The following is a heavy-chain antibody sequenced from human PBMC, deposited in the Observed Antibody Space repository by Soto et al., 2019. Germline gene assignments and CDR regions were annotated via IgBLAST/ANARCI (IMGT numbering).Heavy chain of an antibody. CDR2: ISSSTIDT. D-gene: IGHD6-13*01. CDR1: GFTFSSYS. CDR3: ARVIPAAGSDY. J-gene: IGHJ4*02. V-gene: IGHV3-21*05. Sequence: PGGALRLSCAASGFTFSSYSMNWVRQAPGKGLEWVSNISSSTIDTNYADSVKGRFTISRDNFKNTLYLQMNSLRAEDMAVYYCARVIPAAGSDYWGQGTLVTVSS.